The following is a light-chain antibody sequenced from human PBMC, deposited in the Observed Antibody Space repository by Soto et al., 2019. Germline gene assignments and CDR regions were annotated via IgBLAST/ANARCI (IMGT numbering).Light chain of an antibody. CDR1: QSLLHSKGYNN. V-gene: IGKV2-28*01. J-gene: IGKJ3*01. Sequence: DIVMTQSPLSLPVTPGEPASISCRSSQSLLHSKGYNNLDWYLQKPGQSPQLLIYLGSNRASGVPDRFSGSGSGTYFTLKISRMEAEDVGVYYCMQALETPEFSFGPGTKVDIK. CDR3: MQALETPEFS. CDR2: LGS.